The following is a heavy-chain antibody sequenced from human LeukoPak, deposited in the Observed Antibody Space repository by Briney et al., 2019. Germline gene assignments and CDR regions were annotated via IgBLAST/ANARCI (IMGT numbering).Heavy chain of an antibody. V-gene: IGHV4-4*07. D-gene: IGHD4-23*01. J-gene: IGHJ3*01. CDR2: IYTSGST. Sequence: PSETLSLTCTVSGGSISSYYWSWIRQPAGKGLEWIGRIYTSGSTNYNPSLKSRVTMSVDTSKNQFSLKLSSVTAADTAVYYCASQMLPTTVLTPYAFDVWGQGTMVTVSS. CDR3: ASQMLPTTVLTPYAFDV. CDR1: GGSISSYY.